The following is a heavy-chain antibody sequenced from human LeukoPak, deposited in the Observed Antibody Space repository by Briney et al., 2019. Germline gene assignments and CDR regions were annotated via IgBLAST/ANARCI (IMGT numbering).Heavy chain of an antibody. J-gene: IGHJ6*03. CDR1: GYSISSGYY. CDR3: ARQGGSNSPYYYHYMDV. D-gene: IGHD6-13*01. CDR2: IYHSGTT. Sequence: SETLSLTCAVSGYSISSGYYWGWFRQPPGKGPEWIGCIYHSGTTYYNPSLKSRVTISVDTSKNQFSLMISYVTAADTAVYYCARQGGSNSPYYYHYMDVWGKGTTVTVSS. V-gene: IGHV4-38-2*01.